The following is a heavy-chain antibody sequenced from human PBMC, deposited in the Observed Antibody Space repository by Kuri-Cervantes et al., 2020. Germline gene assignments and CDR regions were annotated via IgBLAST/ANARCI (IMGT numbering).Heavy chain of an antibody. CDR1: GYTFTGYY. D-gene: IGHD6-13*01. CDR2: INPNSGGA. V-gene: IGHV1-2*04. CDR3: ARDFEIAAAGPLLY. Sequence: ASVKVSCKASGYTFTGYYMHWVRQAPGQGLEWMGWINPNSGGANYAQKSHGWVSMTRDTSINTAYMEVSGPKSDDTAVYYCARDFEIAAAGPLLYWGQRTLVTVSS. J-gene: IGHJ4*02.